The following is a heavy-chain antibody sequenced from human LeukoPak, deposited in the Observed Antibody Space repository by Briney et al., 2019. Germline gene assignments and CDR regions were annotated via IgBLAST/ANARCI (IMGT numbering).Heavy chain of an antibody. CDR3: AKDTRQLGNYYYYMDV. Sequence: GGSLRLSCAVSGFTFSSYAMSWVRQAPGKGLEWVSSISGTGVTTFYADSVKGRFTISRDNSKNTLDPQMNSLRAEDTAIYYCAKDTRQLGNYYYYMDVWGKGTTVTVSS. J-gene: IGHJ6*03. V-gene: IGHV3-23*01. CDR2: ISGTGVTT. D-gene: IGHD7-27*01. CDR1: GFTFSSYA.